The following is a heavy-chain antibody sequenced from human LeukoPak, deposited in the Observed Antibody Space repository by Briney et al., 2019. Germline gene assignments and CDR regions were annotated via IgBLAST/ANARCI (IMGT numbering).Heavy chain of an antibody. CDR3: ARLPDYYDSSGYYVTEPDY. J-gene: IGHJ4*02. V-gene: IGHV1-18*01. Sequence: ASVKVSCKASGYPFTSYGISWVRQAPGQGLEWMGWISAYNGNTNYAQKLQGRVTMTTDTSTSTAYMELRSLRSDDTAVYYCARLPDYYDSSGYYVTEPDYWGQGTLVTVSS. CDR1: GYPFTSYG. D-gene: IGHD3-22*01. CDR2: ISAYNGNT.